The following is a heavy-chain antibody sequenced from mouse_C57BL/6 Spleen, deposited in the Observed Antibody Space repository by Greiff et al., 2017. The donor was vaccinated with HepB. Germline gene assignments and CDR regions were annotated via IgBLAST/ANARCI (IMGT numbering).Heavy chain of an antibody. Sequence: QVQLQQSGAELVRPGTSVKLSCKASGYTFTSYWMHWVKQRPGQGLEWIGVIDPSDSYTNYNQKFKGKATLTVDTSSSTAYMQLSSLTSEDSAVYYCARNGNYVSDYWGQGTTLTVSS. V-gene: IGHV1-59*01. CDR2: IDPSDSYT. J-gene: IGHJ2*01. CDR1: GYTFTSYW. CDR3: ARNGNYVSDY. D-gene: IGHD2-1*01.